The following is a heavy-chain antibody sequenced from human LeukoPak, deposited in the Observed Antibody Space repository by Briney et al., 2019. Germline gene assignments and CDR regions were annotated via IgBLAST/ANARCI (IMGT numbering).Heavy chain of an antibody. CDR1: GYPISSVYY. CDR3: ASGSITIFGVAPGTWFDP. D-gene: IGHD3-3*01. V-gene: IGHV4-38-2*02. J-gene: IGHJ5*02. Sequence: SETLSLTCSVSGYPISSVYYWGWIRRPPGKGLEWIGSINHGGSTDYNPSLKSRVTISVDTSKNQFSLKLSSVTAADTAVYYCASGSITIFGVAPGTWFDPWGQGTLVTVSS. CDR2: INHGGST.